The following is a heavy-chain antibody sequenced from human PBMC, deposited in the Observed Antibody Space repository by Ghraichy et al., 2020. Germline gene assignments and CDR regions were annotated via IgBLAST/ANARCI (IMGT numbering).Heavy chain of an antibody. V-gene: IGHV3-48*02. CDR1: GFTFSSYS. CDR2: ISSSSSTI. Sequence: GGSLRLSCAASGFTFSSYSMNWVRQAPGKGLEWVSYISSSSSTIYYADSVKGRFTISRDNAKNSLYLQMNSLRDEDTAVYYCARSRTPFWRTLQRGMDVWGQGTTVTVSS. CDR3: ARSRTPFWRTLQRGMDV. D-gene: IGHD3-3*01. J-gene: IGHJ6*02.